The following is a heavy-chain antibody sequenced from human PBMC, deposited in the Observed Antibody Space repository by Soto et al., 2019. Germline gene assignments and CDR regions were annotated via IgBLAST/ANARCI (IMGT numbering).Heavy chain of an antibody. CDR1: GGSISSGGYY. Sequence: QVQLQESGPGLVKPSQTLSLTCTVSGGSISSGGYYWSWIRQHPGKGLEWIGYIYYSGSTYYNPSLKSRVTISGDTSKNQFSLKLSSVTAADTAVYYCARDGPRYYYGMDVWGQGTTVTVSS. CDR2: IYYSGST. CDR3: ARDGPRYYYGMDV. V-gene: IGHV4-31*03. J-gene: IGHJ6*02.